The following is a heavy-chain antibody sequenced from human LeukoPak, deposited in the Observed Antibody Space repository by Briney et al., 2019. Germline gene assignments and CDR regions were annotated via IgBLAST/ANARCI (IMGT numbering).Heavy chain of an antibody. CDR1: GGTFSSYA. J-gene: IGHJ4*02. Sequence: SVKVSCKASGGTFSSYAISWVRQAPGQGLEWMGGIIPIFGTANYAQKFQGRVTITADESTSTAYMELSSLRSDDTAVYYCARVQNRSGYYPYYFDYWGQGTLVTVSS. V-gene: IGHV1-69*13. CDR3: ARVQNRSGYYPYYFDY. CDR2: IIPIFGTA. D-gene: IGHD3-22*01.